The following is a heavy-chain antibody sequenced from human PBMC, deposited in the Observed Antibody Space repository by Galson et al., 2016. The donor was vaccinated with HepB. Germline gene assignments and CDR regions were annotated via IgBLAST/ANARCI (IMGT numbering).Heavy chain of an antibody. CDR3: AREGYSSGHCGAFDI. J-gene: IGHJ3*02. CDR2: VGTGHFT. Sequence: SLRLSCATSGFTFTDYPMTWVRQAPGKGLEWVSTVGTGHFTHYADSVKGRFIVSRDNSENTLYLQMNSLRADDTALHFCAREGYSSGHCGAFDIWGRGTVVAVSS. D-gene: IGHD6-19*01. V-gene: IGHV3-23*01. CDR1: GFTFTDYP.